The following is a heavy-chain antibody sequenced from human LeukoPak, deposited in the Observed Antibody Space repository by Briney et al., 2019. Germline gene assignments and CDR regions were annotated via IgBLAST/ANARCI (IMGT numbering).Heavy chain of an antibody. CDR1: GGSVSSGSYY. CDR3: ARRGYYDSGGYYHAFDI. V-gene: IGHV4-61*01. J-gene: IGHJ3*02. CDR2: IYYSGST. Sequence: PSETLSLTCTVSGGSVSSGSYYWSWIRQPPGKGLEWIGYIYYSGSTNYNPSLKSRVTISVDTSKNQFSLKLSSVTAADTAVYYCARRGYYDSGGYYHAFDIWGQGTMVTVSS. D-gene: IGHD3-22*01.